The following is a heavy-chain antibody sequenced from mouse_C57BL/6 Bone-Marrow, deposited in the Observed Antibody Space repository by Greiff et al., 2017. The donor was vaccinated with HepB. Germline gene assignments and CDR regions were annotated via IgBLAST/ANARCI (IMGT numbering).Heavy chain of an antibody. J-gene: IGHJ1*03. V-gene: IGHV14-1*01. Sequence: EVQLQQSGAELVRPGASVKLSCTASGFNIKDYYMHWVKQRPEQGLEWIGRIDPEDGDTEYAPKFQGKATMTADTSPNTAYLQLSSLTSEDPDVYYCTGGSSPYWYFDVWGTGTTVTVSS. CDR1: GFNIKDYY. CDR2: IDPEDGDT. CDR3: TGGSSPYWYFDV. D-gene: IGHD1-1*01.